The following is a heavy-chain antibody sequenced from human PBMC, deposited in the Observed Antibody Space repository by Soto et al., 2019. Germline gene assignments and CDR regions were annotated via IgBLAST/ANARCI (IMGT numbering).Heavy chain of an antibody. V-gene: IGHV1-18*04. CDR3: ARDLLTYYYDSSGFPTSNWFDP. CDR1: GYTFTSYY. D-gene: IGHD3-22*01. CDR2: ISAYNGNT. J-gene: IGHJ5*02. Sequence: ASVKVSCKASGYTFTSYYMHWVRQAPGQGLEWMGWISAYNGNTNYAQKLQGRVTMTTDTSTSTAYMELRSLRSDDTAVYYCARDLLTYYYDSSGFPTSNWFDPWGQGTLVTVSS.